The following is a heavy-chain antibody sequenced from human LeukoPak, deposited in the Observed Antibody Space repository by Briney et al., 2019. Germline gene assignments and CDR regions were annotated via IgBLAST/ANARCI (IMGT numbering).Heavy chain of an antibody. Sequence: GRSLRLSCAASGFTFSSFAMQWVRQAPGKGLKWVAVISSDGSNKYYADSVKGRFTFSRDNSKNTVYLQMNSLSAEDTAVYYCARGRPATTMTPGAYWGQGTLVTVSS. D-gene: IGHD4-17*01. CDR3: ARGRPATTMTPGAY. CDR2: ISSDGSNK. J-gene: IGHJ4*02. CDR1: GFTFSSFA. V-gene: IGHV3-30*04.